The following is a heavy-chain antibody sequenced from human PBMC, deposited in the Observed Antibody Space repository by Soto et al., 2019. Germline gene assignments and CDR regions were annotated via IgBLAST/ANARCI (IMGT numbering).Heavy chain of an antibody. CDR1: GYSFSDYH. J-gene: IGHJ6*02. D-gene: IGHD2-8*01. Sequence: ASVEVSCKXSGYSFSDYHIHWVRQAPGQGLEWLGRINPKSGGTSSAQKFQGWVTMTRDTSISTAYMELTRLRSDDTAVYFCARGHSTDCSNGVCSFFYNHEMDVWGQGTTVTVSS. V-gene: IGHV1-2*04. CDR2: INPKSGGT. CDR3: ARGHSTDCSNGVCSFFYNHEMDV.